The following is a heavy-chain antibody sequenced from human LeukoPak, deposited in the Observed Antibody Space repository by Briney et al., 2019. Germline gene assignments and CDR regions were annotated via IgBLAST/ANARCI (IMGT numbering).Heavy chain of an antibody. CDR3: AKDLYYYDSSGYYL. CDR2: ISSSGGII. Sequence: GGSLRLSCAASGFTFSDYEMNWVRQAPGKGLEWVSYISSSGGIIYYADSVKGRFTMSRDNAKNSVYLQMNSLRAEDTAVYYCAKDLYYYDSSGYYLWGQGTLVTVSS. D-gene: IGHD3-22*01. CDR1: GFTFSDYE. J-gene: IGHJ5*02. V-gene: IGHV3-48*03.